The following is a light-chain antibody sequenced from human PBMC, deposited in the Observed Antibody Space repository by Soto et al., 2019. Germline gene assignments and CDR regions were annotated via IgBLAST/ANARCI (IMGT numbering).Light chain of an antibody. J-gene: IGKJ5*01. CDR2: GAS. Sequence: ETVLTQSPATLSLSPGERATLSCRASQSVSSSYLAWYQQKPGQAPRLLIYGASSRATGIPDRFSGGGSGTDFTLTISRLEPEDFAVYYCQQYGSSPLITFGQGTRLEIK. V-gene: IGKV3-20*01. CDR3: QQYGSSPLIT. CDR1: QSVSSSY.